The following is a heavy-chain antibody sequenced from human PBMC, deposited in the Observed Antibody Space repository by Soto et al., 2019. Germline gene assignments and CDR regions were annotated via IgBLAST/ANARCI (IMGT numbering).Heavy chain of an antibody. CDR1: GFPFSHYW. CDR3: TSDTFGLRDT. CDR2: INPAGTIT. J-gene: IGHJ5*02. Sequence: PGGSLRLSXAASGFPFSHYWMHWVRQTPGKGLVWVSRINPAGTITNYADSVEGRFTISRDNADSALFLQMNSLSAEDTAIYYCTSDTFGLRDTWGQGTLVTVSS. D-gene: IGHD3-16*01. V-gene: IGHV3-74*01.